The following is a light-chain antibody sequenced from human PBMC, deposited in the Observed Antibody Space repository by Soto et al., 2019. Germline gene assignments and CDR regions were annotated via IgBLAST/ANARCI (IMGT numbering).Light chain of an antibody. V-gene: IGKV1-39*01. CDR2: AAS. CDR3: QQYNSYS. Sequence: DIQMTQSQSSLSASARDRVTIICRASQSISSYLNWYQQKPGKAPKLLIYAASSLQSGVPSRFSGSGSGTDFTLTISSLQPDDFATYYCQQYNSYSFGQGTKVDI. J-gene: IGKJ1*01. CDR1: QSISSY.